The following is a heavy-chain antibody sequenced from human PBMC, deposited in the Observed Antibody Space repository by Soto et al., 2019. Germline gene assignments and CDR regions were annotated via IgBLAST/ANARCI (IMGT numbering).Heavy chain of an antibody. Sequence: SETLSLTCTVSGGSITSSYWSWIRRPPGKGLEWIAYIYDTGISGYTPSTSYNPSLKSRVTMSADTSKSQFSLKLTSVTAADTAVYYCARGEDAFFYYGLDVWGQGITVTVSS. CDR2: IYDTGISGYTPST. CDR3: ARGEDAFFYYGLDV. CDR1: GGSITSSY. J-gene: IGHJ6*02. V-gene: IGHV4-59*01.